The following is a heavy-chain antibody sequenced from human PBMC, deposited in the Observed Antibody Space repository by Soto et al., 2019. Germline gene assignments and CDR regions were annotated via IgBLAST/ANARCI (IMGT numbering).Heavy chain of an antibody. CDR3: TADSPDQGILAY. CDR1: GFTFNNAW. CDR2: IKSKTSGGTT. V-gene: IGHV3-15*07. J-gene: IGHJ4*01. Sequence: GGSLRLSCVASGFTFNNAWMNWVRQAPGKGLEWVGRIKSKTSGGTTDYAAPVKGRFTISRDDSRNTLYLQMNSLKTEDTAVYYCTADSPDQGILAYWGQGTLVTVSS.